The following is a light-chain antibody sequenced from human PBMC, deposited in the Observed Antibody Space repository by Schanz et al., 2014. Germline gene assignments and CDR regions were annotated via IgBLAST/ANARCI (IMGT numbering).Light chain of an antibody. CDR2: GAS. CDR1: QSVSSY. J-gene: IGKJ2*01. Sequence: EIVLTQSPATLSLSPGERATLSCRASQSVSSYLAWYQHKPGQAPRLLIYGASSRATGIPDRFSGSGSGTDFTLTISRLEPEDFAVYYCHQYGGSPYTFGQGTKLEIK. CDR3: HQYGGSPYT. V-gene: IGKV3-20*01.